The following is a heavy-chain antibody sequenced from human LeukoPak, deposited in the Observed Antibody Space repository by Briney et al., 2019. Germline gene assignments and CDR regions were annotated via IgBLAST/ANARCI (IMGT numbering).Heavy chain of an antibody. CDR2: ISSSSSYI. Sequence: GGALMLSCAASGLTFSCYMMTWVRQTPARVLEWGPSISSSSSYIYYADSVTGRFTISRDNAKNSLYLQMNSVRAEDTVVYYCAIDFSLFSGGSGELDYWGQGTLVTVSS. CDR1: GLTFSCYM. J-gene: IGHJ4*02. CDR3: AIDFSLFSGGSGELDY. D-gene: IGHD3-10*01. V-gene: IGHV3-21*01.